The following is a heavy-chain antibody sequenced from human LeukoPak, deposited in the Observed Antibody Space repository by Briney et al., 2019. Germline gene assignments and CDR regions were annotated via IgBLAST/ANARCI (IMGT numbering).Heavy chain of an antibody. CDR2: FDPEDGET. J-gene: IGHJ6*02. Sequence: ASVKVSCKVSGYTLTELSMHWVRQAPGKGLEWMGGFDPEDGETIYAQKFQGRVTMTEDTSTDTAYMELSSLRSEDTAVYYCATGAAVAAHDYYYYGMDVWGQGTTVTVPS. CDR3: ATGAAVAAHDYYYYGMDV. V-gene: IGHV1-24*01. CDR1: GYTLTELS. D-gene: IGHD6-19*01.